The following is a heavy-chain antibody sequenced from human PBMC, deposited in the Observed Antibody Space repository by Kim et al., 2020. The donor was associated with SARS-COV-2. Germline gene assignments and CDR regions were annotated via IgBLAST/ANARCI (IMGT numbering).Heavy chain of an antibody. J-gene: IGHJ4*02. CDR1: GDSITSSSYY. CDR3: ARLDLVYGSGMDS. D-gene: IGHD3-10*01. V-gene: IGHV4-39*01. CDR2: VFYTGTT. Sequence: SETLSLTCTVSGDSITSSSYYWAWIRQPPGKGLEWIGNVFYTGTTHYTPSLKSRLTMSVDTSNNQFSLKLTSVTAADTAVYYCARLDLVYGSGMDSWGQGTVVTVSS.